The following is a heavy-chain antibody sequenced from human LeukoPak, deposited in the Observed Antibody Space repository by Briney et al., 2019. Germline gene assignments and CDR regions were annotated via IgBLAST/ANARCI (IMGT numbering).Heavy chain of an antibody. CDR3: ARDPRAAAGMGVWFDP. V-gene: IGHV1-8*01. D-gene: IGHD6-13*01. Sequence: GASVKVSCKASGYTFTSYDINWVRQATGQGLEWMGWMNPNSGNTGYAQKFQGRVTMTRNTSISTAYMGLGSLRSEDTAVYYCARDPRAAAGMGVWFDPWGQGTLVTVSS. CDR2: MNPNSGNT. CDR1: GYTFTSYD. J-gene: IGHJ5*02.